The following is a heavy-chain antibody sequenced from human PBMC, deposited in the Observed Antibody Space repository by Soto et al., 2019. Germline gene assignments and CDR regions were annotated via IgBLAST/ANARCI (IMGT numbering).Heavy chain of an antibody. CDR3: ARERYSSSGNWFDP. D-gene: IGHD6-6*01. CDR1: GFTLSGFD. CDR2: IGTAADT. V-gene: IGHV3-13*01. J-gene: IGHJ5*02. Sequence: PGGSLRLSCAASGFTLSGFDMHWVRQVAGKGLEWVSSIGTAADTFYPDSVRGRFTISRENAKNALYLQMDSLRAEDTAVYYCARERYSSSGNWFDPWGQGTLVTVSS.